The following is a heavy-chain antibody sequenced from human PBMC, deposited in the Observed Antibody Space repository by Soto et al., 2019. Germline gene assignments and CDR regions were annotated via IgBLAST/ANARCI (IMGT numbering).Heavy chain of an antibody. CDR2: IYYSGST. V-gene: IGHV4-31*03. D-gene: IGHD3-3*01. CDR1: GGSISSGGYY. J-gene: IGHJ5*02. Sequence: SETLSLTCTVSGGSISSGGYYWSWIRQHPGKGLEWIGYIYYSGSTYYNPSLKSRVTISVDTSKNQFSLKLSSVTAADTAVYYCARGDYDFWSGYGHPFDPWGQGTLVTVSS. CDR3: ARGDYDFWSGYGHPFDP.